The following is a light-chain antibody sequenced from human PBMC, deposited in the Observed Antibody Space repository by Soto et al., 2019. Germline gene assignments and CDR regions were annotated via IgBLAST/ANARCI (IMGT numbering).Light chain of an antibody. CDR2: AAS. CDR3: HRLNSYPPT. Sequence: IQLTQSPSSLSASVGDRVTITCPASTGISSYLAWYQQKPGKAPKLLIYAASILQTGGPSRFRGSGCGKDFALTISRRQPEDLATYYCHRLNSYPPTFGGGTKVELK. J-gene: IGKJ4*01. V-gene: IGKV1-9*01. CDR1: TGISSY.